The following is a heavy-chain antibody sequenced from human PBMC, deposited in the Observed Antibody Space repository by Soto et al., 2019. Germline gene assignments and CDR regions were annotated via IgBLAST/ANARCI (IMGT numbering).Heavy chain of an antibody. Sequence: QVQLVESGGGVVQPGRSLRLSCAASGFTFSSYGMHWVRQAPGKGLEWVAVISYDGSNKYYADSVKGRFTISRDNSKNTLYLQMNSLRAEDTAVYYCAKGATLGYCTNGVCYGDYWGQGTLVTVSS. J-gene: IGHJ4*02. CDR2: ISYDGSNK. CDR3: AKGATLGYCTNGVCYGDY. CDR1: GFTFSSYG. V-gene: IGHV3-30*18. D-gene: IGHD2-8*01.